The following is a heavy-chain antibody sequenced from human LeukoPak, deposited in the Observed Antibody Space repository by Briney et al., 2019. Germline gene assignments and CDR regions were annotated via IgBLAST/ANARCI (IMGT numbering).Heavy chain of an antibody. CDR3: ARALTHDAFDI. V-gene: IGHV3-30*04. D-gene: IGHD1-14*01. Sequence: PGGSLRLSCAASGFTFSSYAMHWVRQAPGKGLEWVAVISYDGSNKYYADSVKGRFTISRDNSRNTLYLQMNSLRAEDTAVYYCARALTHDAFDIWGQGTMVTVSS. CDR2: ISYDGSNK. CDR1: GFTFSSYA. J-gene: IGHJ3*02.